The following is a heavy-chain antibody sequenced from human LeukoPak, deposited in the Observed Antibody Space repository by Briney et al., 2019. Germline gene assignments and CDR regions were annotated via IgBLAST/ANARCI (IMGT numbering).Heavy chain of an antibody. CDR1: GYTFTSYG. J-gene: IGHJ5*02. V-gene: IGHV1-18*01. D-gene: IGHD3-10*01. Sequence: GASVKVSCKASGYTFTSYGISWVRQAPGRGLEWMGWISAYNGNTNYAQKLQGRVTMTTDTSTSTAYMELRSLRSDDTAVYYCARAGAPVVYYYGSGSYYTGWFDPWGQGTLVTVSS. CDR3: ARAGAPVVYYYGSGSYYTGWFDP. CDR2: ISAYNGNT.